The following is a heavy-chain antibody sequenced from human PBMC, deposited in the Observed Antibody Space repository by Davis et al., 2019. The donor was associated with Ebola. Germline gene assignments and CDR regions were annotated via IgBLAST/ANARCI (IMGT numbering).Heavy chain of an antibody. D-gene: IGHD2-15*01. CDR1: GFTFSDYY. V-gene: IGHV3-11*04. Sequence: GESLKISCAASGFTFSDYYMSWIRQAPGKGLEWLSYISSSGSTIYYADSVKGRFTISRDNAKNSLYLQMNTLRAEDTALYYCARVKAGWYFDSWGQGTLVTVSS. J-gene: IGHJ4*02. CDR3: ARVKAGWYFDS. CDR2: ISSSGSTI.